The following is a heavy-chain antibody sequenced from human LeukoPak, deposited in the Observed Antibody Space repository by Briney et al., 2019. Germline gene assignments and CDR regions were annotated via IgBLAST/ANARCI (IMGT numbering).Heavy chain of an antibody. CDR2: ISAYNGNT. Sequence: ASVKVSCKASGYTFTSYGISWVRQAPGQGLEWMGWISAYNGNTNYAQKLQGRVTMTTDTSTSTAYMKLRSLRSDDTAVYYCAGRELNSDYYYYGMDVWGQGTTVTVSS. V-gene: IGHV1-18*01. CDR1: GYTFTSYG. D-gene: IGHD1-1*01. J-gene: IGHJ6*02. CDR3: AGRELNSDYYYYGMDV.